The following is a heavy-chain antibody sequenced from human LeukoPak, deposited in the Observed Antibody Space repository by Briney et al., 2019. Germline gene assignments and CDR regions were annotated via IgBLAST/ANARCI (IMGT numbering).Heavy chain of an antibody. V-gene: IGHV1-2*02. CDR2: INPNSGGT. CDR3: ARAEIRGLYYDSSGYYH. J-gene: IGHJ5*02. CDR1: AYTFTGYY. Sequence: EASVKVSCKASAYTFTGYYMHWVRQAPGQGLEWMGWINPNSGGTNYAQKFQGRVTMTRDTSISTAYMELTRLRSDDTAVYYCARAEIRGLYYDSSGYYHWGQGTLVTVSS. D-gene: IGHD3-22*01.